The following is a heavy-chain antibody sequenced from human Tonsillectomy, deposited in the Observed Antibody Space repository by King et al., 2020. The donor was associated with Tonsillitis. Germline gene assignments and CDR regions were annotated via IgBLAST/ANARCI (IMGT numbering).Heavy chain of an antibody. Sequence: VQLVESGAEVKKPGASVKVSCKASGYTFTSYGISWVRQAPGQGLEWMGWISAYNGNTYYAQKLQGRVTMTTDTSASTAYMELRSLRSDDTAMYSCARDLGPMVRGVIDDYWGQGTLVTVSS. CDR2: ISAYNGNT. J-gene: IGHJ4*02. CDR3: ARDLGPMVRGVIDDY. CDR1: GYTFTSYG. V-gene: IGHV1-18*01. D-gene: IGHD3-10*01.